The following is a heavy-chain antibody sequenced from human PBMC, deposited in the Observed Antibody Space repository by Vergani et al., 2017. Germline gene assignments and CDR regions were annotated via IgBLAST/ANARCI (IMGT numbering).Heavy chain of an antibody. CDR3: ARGVEAVTTSRFYYYYYMDV. Sequence: QVQLQESGPGLVKPSETLSLTCTVSGGSISSYYWSWIRQPPGKGLEWIGYIYYSGSTNYNPSLKSRVTISVDTSKNQFSLKLSSVTAADTAVYYCARGVEAVTTSRFYYYYYMDVWGKGTTVTVSS. J-gene: IGHJ6*03. CDR1: GGSISSYY. D-gene: IGHD4-11*01. CDR2: IYYSGST. V-gene: IGHV4-59*01.